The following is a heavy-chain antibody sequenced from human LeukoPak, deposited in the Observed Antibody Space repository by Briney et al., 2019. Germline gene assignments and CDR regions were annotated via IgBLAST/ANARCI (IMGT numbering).Heavy chain of an antibody. D-gene: IGHD3-10*01. J-gene: IGHJ5*02. Sequence: PSETLSLTCTVSGGSISSYYWSWIRQPPGKGLEWIGYIYYSGSTNYNPSLKSRVTISVDTSKNQFSLKLSSVTAADTAVYYCARFGEVGWFDPWGQGTLVTVSS. CDR3: ARFGEVGWFDP. V-gene: IGHV4-59*08. CDR2: IYYSGST. CDR1: GGSISSYY.